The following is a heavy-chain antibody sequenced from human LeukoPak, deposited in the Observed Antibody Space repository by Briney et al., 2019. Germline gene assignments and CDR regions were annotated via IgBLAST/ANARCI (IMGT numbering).Heavy chain of an antibody. V-gene: IGHV4-34*01. Sequence: SETLSLTCAVYGGSFSGYYWSWIRQPPGKGLEWIGEINHSGSTNCNLSLKSRVTISGDTSKNQFSLKLSSVTAADTAVYFHMDVWGKGTTVTVSS. CDR2: INHSGST. J-gene: IGHJ6*03. CDR3: MDV. CDR1: GGSFSGYY.